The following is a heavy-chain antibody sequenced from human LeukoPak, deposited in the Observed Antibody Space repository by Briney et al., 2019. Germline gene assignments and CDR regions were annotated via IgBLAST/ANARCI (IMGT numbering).Heavy chain of an antibody. CDR1: GGSLSGYY. Sequence: PSGTLSLTCAVYGGSLSGYYWSWIRQPPGKGLEWIGEINHSGSTNYNPSLKSRVTISVDTSKNQFSLKLSSVTAADTAVYYCARLYIAVAANWFDPWGQGTLVTVSS. D-gene: IGHD6-19*01. CDR2: INHSGST. CDR3: ARLYIAVAANWFDP. V-gene: IGHV4-34*01. J-gene: IGHJ5*02.